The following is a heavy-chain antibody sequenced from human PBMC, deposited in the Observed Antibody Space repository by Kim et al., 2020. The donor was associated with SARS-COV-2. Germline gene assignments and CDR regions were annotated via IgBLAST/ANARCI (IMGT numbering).Heavy chain of an antibody. V-gene: IGHV3-73*01. CDR3: FGRMPSTSTCDVAF. Sequence: GGSLRLTCAVSWFTFSVCGIHWVRQAFGKWLELVGQARSKASIYTTAYAASVKCRFTISRDDSKNTACLQMDSLKTEDTAVYYCFGRMPSTSTCDVAFWGQGTLVTVSS. CDR1: WFTFSVCG. CDR2: ARSKASIYTT. D-gene: IGHD2-2*01. J-gene: IGHJ4*02.